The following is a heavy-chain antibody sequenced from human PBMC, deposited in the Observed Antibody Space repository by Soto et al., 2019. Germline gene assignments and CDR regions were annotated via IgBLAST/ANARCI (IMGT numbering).Heavy chain of an antibody. Sequence: SVNVSCKASGGTFSSYAISWVRQAPGQGLEWMGGIIPIFGTANYAQKFQGRVTITADKSTSTAYMELSSLRSEDTAVYYCAREYCSGGSCYVGTFDYWGQGTLVTVSS. CDR1: GGTFSSYA. V-gene: IGHV1-69*06. CDR3: AREYCSGGSCYVGTFDY. CDR2: IIPIFGTA. J-gene: IGHJ4*02. D-gene: IGHD2-15*01.